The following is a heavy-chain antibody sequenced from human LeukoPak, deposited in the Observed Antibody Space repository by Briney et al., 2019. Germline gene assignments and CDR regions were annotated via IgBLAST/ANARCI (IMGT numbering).Heavy chain of an antibody. CDR3: AKERYSDYDVSFYY. CDR2: ISGSGGRT. Sequence: GGALRLSCAASGFTFSSYAMSWARQAPGKGLEWVSAISGSGGRTYYADSVKGRFTISRDNSKTTLYLQMNSLRAEDTAVYYCAKERYSDYDVSFYYWGQGTLVTVSS. CDR1: GFTFSSYA. V-gene: IGHV3-23*01. D-gene: IGHD5-12*01. J-gene: IGHJ4*02.